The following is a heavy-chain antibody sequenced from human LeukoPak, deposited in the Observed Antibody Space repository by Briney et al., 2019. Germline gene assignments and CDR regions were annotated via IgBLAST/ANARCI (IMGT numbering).Heavy chain of an antibody. V-gene: IGHV4-59*01. Sequence: SETLSLTCTVSGGSISSYYWSWIRQPPGKGLEWIGYIYYSGNTNYNPSLKSRLTMSVDTPKNQFSLKLSSVTAADTAVYYCARDLGYCSTTSCYTWFDPWGQGTLVTVSS. CDR3: ARDLGYCSTTSCYTWFDP. J-gene: IGHJ5*02. CDR1: GGSISSYY. D-gene: IGHD2-2*02. CDR2: IYYSGNT.